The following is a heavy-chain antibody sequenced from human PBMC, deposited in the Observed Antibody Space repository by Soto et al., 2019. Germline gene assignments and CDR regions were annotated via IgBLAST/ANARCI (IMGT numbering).Heavy chain of an antibody. D-gene: IGHD6-19*01. CDR1: GYTFTSYA. J-gene: IGHJ4*02. Sequence: ASVKVSCKASGYTFTSYAMHWVRQAPGQRLEWMGWINAGNGNTKYTQKFQGRVTITRDTSTSTTYMELSSLTSEDTAVYYCTRAPRGIIVAPDYWAPGTLVTVSS. CDR3: TRAPRGIIVAPDY. CDR2: INAGNGNT. V-gene: IGHV1-3*01.